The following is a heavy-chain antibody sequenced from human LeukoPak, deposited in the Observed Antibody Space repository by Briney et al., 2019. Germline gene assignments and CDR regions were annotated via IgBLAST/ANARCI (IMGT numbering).Heavy chain of an antibody. J-gene: IGHJ6*03. CDR1: GFTFSSYA. CDR2: ISYDGSNK. CDR3: ARDGGFGFKAYYYMDV. D-gene: IGHD3-16*01. Sequence: PGGSLRLSCAASGFTFSSYAMHWVRQAPGKGLEWVAVISYDGSNKYYADSVKGRFTISRDNSKNTLYLQMNSLRAEDTAVYYCARDGGFGFKAYYYMDVWGKGTAVTVSS. V-gene: IGHV3-30*04.